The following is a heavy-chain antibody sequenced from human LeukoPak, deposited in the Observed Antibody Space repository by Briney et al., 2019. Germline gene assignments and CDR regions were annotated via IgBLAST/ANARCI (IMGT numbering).Heavy chain of an antibody. V-gene: IGHV3-23*01. Sequence: PGGSLRLSCAASGFTFSNYRVSWVRQTPGKGLEWVSGISGSGGNTFYADSVKGRFTISRDNSKNTLYLQMSSLRAEDTAVYYCAKDRFDGLDYWGQGTLVTVSS. CDR1: GFTFSNYR. D-gene: IGHD3-9*01. CDR3: AKDRFDGLDY. CDR2: ISGSGGNT. J-gene: IGHJ4*02.